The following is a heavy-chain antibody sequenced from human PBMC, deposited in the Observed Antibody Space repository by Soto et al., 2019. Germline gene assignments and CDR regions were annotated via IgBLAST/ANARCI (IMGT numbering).Heavy chain of an antibody. CDR2: FDPEDGET. V-gene: IGHV1-24*01. J-gene: IGHJ4*02. CDR1: GYTLTELS. D-gene: IGHD2-15*01. Sequence: ASVKVSCKVSGYTLTELSMHWVRQAPGKGLEWMGGFDPEDGETIYAQKFQGRVTMTEDTSTDTAYMELSSLRSEDTAVYYCATDLRLPSGGRNTTMVPDSYWGQGTLVTVSS. CDR3: ATDLRLPSGGRNTTMVPDSY.